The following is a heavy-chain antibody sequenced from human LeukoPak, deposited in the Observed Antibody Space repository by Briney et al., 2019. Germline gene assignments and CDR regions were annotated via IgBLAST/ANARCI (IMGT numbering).Heavy chain of an antibody. CDR1: GYSISSGGYY. CDR3: ARVGPFYGDLRRYFDY. CDR2: IYYSGST. J-gene: IGHJ4*02. D-gene: IGHD4-17*01. V-gene: IGHV4-31*11. Sequence: SETLSLTCAVSGYSISSGGYYWSWIRQHPGKGLEWIGYIYYSGSTYYNPSLKSRVTISVDTSKNQFSLKLSSVTAADTAVYYCARVGPFYGDLRRYFDYWGQGTLVTVSS.